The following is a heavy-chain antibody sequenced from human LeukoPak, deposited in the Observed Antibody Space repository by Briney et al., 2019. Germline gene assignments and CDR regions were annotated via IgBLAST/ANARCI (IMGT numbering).Heavy chain of an antibody. CDR3: ARDNRRFSGGKYFDY. CDR1: GGSISSYY. CDR2: IYYSGST. V-gene: IGHV4-59*12. Sequence: SETLSLTCTVSGGSISSYYWSWIRQPPGKGLEWIGYIYYSGSTNYNPSLKSRVTISVDTSKNQFSLKLSSVTAADTAVYYCARDNRRFSGGKYFDYWGQGTLVTVSS. J-gene: IGHJ4*02. D-gene: IGHD3-10*01.